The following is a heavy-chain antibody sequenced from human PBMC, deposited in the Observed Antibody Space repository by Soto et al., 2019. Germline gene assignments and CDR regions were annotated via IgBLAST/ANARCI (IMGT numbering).Heavy chain of an antibody. D-gene: IGHD3-22*01. CDR2: IWYDGSNK. CDR3: ARAPGSYYDSSGYRYYFDY. V-gene: IGHV3-33*01. CDR1: GFTFSSYG. Sequence: PGGSLRLSCAASGFTFSSYGMHWVRQAPGKGLEWVAVIWYDGSNKYYADSVKGRFTISRDNSKNTLYLQMNSLRAEDTAVYYCARAPGSYYDSSGYRYYFDYWGQGTLVTVSS. J-gene: IGHJ4*02.